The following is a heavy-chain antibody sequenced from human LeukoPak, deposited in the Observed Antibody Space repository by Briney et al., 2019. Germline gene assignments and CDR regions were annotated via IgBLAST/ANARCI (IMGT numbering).Heavy chain of an antibody. J-gene: IGHJ4*02. D-gene: IGHD1-26*01. CDR2: ISGGAHIT. CDR3: AKAHSRSFYSGIH. V-gene: IGHV3-23*01. CDR1: LYSPSIDA. Sequence: PGGSLRLSRVYSLYSPSIDAINWVRQALGKGVEWVSAISGGAHITYYAGSVKGRFTLARNNSKNTLFLQVSSLRADGTAVYYCAKAHSRSFYSGIHWGQGTLVTVSS.